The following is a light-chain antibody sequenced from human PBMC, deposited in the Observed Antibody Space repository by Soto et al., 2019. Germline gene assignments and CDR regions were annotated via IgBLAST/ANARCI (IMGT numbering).Light chain of an antibody. J-gene: IGKJ4*01. Sequence: EIVMTQSPATLSVSPGERATLYCRASQSVGTNLAWYQQKPGQAPRLLIYIASTRATGVPARFSGSGSGTEFTLNISTLQSEDFAVYYCQQYNNWPPLTFGGGTKGEIK. CDR3: QQYNNWPPLT. CDR2: IAS. V-gene: IGKV3-15*01. CDR1: QSVGTN.